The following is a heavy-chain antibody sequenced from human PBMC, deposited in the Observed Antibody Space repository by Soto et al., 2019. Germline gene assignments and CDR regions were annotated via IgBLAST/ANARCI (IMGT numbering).Heavy chain of an antibody. D-gene: IGHD5-12*01. CDR2: ISGSGST. V-gene: IGHV4-4*07. CDR3: ASSGYSGYVA. Sequence: TLSLTCSVSDGSMNSYYWSWIRQPAGKGLEWIGRISGSGSTNYNPSLKSRVTMSVDTSKGQFSLNLRSVTAADTAVYYCASSGYSGYVAWGQGTLVTVS. CDR1: DGSMNSYY. J-gene: IGHJ5*02.